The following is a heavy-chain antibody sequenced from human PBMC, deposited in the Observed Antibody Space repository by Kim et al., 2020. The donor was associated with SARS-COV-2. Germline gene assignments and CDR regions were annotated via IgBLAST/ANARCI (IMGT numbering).Heavy chain of an antibody. J-gene: IGHJ6*02. D-gene: IGHD5-18*01. V-gene: IGHV5-10-1*01. Sequence: GESLKISCNGSGYTFSGYFITWVRQMPGKGLEWMGRIELSDSYTTYSPSFQGHVTISADKSSSSAYLQWNSLKASDTAIYYCARHWTALIRGKDYGMDVWGQGTTVTVSS. CDR2: IELSDSYT. CDR1: GYTFSGYF. CDR3: ARHWTALIRGKDYGMDV.